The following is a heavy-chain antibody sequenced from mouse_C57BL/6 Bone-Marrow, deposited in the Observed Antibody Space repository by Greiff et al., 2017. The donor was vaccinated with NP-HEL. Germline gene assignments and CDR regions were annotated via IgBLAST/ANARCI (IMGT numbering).Heavy chain of an antibody. CDR2: ISSGGSYT. J-gene: IGHJ3*01. D-gene: IGHD4-1*02. Sequence: DVMLVESGGDLVKPGGSLKLSCAASGFTFSSYGMSWVRQTPDKRLEWVATISSGGSYTYYPDSVKGRFTISRDNAKNTLYLQMSSLKSEDTAMYYCARKVNWDAAYWGQGTLVTVSA. CDR1: GFTFSSYG. CDR3: ARKVNWDAAY. V-gene: IGHV5-6*02.